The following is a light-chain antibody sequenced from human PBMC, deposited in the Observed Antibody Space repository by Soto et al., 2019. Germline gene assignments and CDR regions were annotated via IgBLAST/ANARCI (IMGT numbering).Light chain of an antibody. V-gene: IGLV2-14*01. J-gene: IGLJ1*01. Sequence: QSALTQPASGSGSPGQSIIISCTGTSSDVGGYNYVSWYQQHPGKAPKLMIYEVTNRPSGVSNRFSGSKSGNTASLTISGLQAEDEADYYCSSYTRSSTLVFGTGTKLTVL. CDR2: EVT. CDR1: SSDVGGYNY. CDR3: SSYTRSSTLV.